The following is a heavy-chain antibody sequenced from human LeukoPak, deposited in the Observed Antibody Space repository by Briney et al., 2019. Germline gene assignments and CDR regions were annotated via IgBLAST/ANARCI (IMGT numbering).Heavy chain of an antibody. CDR3: LRDLIR. Sequence: GGSLRLSCAASGFTFSSYSLNWVRQAPGKGLEWVSSISNSGPYMYYADSVKGRFTVSRDNAKNTLYLQMNSLRAEDTAVYYCLRDLIRGDQGTLVTVSS. D-gene: IGHD3-10*01. J-gene: IGHJ4*02. CDR2: ISNSGPYM. CDR1: GFTFSSYS. V-gene: IGHV3-21*01.